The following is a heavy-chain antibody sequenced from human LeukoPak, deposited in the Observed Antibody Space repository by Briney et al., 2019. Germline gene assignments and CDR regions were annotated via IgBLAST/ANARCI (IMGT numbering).Heavy chain of an antibody. CDR2: IRYDGSNK. Sequence: GGSLRLSCVASGFTFSTYGIHWVRQAPGKGLEWVAFIRYDGSNKYYAESVKGRFTISRDNSKNTLYLQMNSLRAEDTAVYYCAKDRSIAAGDDAFDIWGQGTMVTVSS. J-gene: IGHJ3*02. CDR1: GFTFSTYG. V-gene: IGHV3-30*02. D-gene: IGHD6-13*01. CDR3: AKDRSIAAGDDAFDI.